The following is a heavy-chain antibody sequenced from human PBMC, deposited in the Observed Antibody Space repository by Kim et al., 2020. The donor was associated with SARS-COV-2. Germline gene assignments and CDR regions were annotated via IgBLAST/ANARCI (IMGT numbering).Heavy chain of an antibody. CDR1: GFTFSSYS. CDR2: ISSSSSYI. V-gene: IGHV3-21*01. J-gene: IGHJ4*02. D-gene: IGHD5-12*01. CDR3: ARVPPPGYPLN. Sequence: GGSLRLSCAASGFTFSSYSMNWVRQAPGKGLEWVSSISSSSSYIYYADSVKGRFTISRDNAKNSLYLQMNSLRAEDTAVYYCARVPPPGYPLNWGQGTLVTVSS.